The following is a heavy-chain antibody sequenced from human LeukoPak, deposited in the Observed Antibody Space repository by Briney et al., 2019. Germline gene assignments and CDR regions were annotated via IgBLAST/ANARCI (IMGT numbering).Heavy chain of an antibody. Sequence: GGSLRLSCAASGFTFSSHAMSWVRQAPGKGLEWVSAVSGSGDNTYYADSVKGRFTISRDNSKNTLYLHMSSLRAEDTAVYYCACTAYYYYYLDVWGKGTMVTVSS. CDR3: ACTAYYYYYLDV. V-gene: IGHV3-23*01. CDR1: GFTFSSHA. J-gene: IGHJ6*03. CDR2: VSGSGDNT. D-gene: IGHD5-18*01.